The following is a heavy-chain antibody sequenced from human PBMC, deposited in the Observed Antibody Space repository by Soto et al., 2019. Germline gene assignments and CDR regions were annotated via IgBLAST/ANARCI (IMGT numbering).Heavy chain of an antibody. CDR3: ARLSKGPSYRYTGGMDV. J-gene: IGHJ6*02. D-gene: IGHD3-16*02. CDR1: GYSFTSYW. CDR2: IDPSGSYT. Sequence: GESLKISWKGAGYSFTSYWNSWVRQMPGKGLEWMGRIDPSGSYTNYSPSVQGHVTISADKSISTAYLQWSSLKASDTAMYYCARLSKGPSYRYTGGMDVWGQGTTVTVSS. V-gene: IGHV5-10-1*01.